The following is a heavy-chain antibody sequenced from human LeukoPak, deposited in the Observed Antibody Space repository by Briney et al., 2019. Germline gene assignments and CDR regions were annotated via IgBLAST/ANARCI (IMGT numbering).Heavy chain of an antibody. Sequence: GGSLRLSCAVSGITLSNYGMTWVRQAPGKGLEWVAGISDTGERTNYADSVKGRFTISRDNPKNTLYLQMNSLRAEYTAVYFCAKRGVVIRVILVGFHKEAYYFDSWGQGALVTVSS. D-gene: IGHD3-22*01. CDR3: AKRGVVIRVILVGFHKEAYYFDS. CDR1: GITLSNYG. J-gene: IGHJ4*02. V-gene: IGHV3-23*01. CDR2: ISDTGERT.